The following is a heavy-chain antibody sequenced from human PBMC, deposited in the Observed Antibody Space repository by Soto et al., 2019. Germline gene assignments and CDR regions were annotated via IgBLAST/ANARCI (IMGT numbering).Heavy chain of an antibody. Sequence: SETLSLTCTVSGGSISSNDWSWIRQPPGKGLQWIGYIYCSGSATYNPSLKGRVTISVDTSKNQFSLKLSSVTTADTAVYYCAAGSVWLDPWGQGTLVTVSS. J-gene: IGHJ5*02. CDR2: IYCSGSA. CDR3: AAGSVWLDP. V-gene: IGHV4-59*01. D-gene: IGHD3-10*01. CDR1: GGSISSND.